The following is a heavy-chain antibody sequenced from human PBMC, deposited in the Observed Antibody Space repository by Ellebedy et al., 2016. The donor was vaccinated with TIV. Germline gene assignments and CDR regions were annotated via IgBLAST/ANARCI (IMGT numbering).Heavy chain of an antibody. CDR1: GGSINGNY. Sequence: MPSETLSLTCTVSGGSINGNYWTWIRQTAGKRLEWLGYISHRGATRYNPSLQLRLSMSVDTSKNQFSLKLRSVTAADTAVYFCARREWSSDLWGRGILVTVSS. J-gene: IGHJ5*02. D-gene: IGHD3-3*01. CDR3: ARREWSSDL. CDR2: ISHRGAT. V-gene: IGHV4-59*08.